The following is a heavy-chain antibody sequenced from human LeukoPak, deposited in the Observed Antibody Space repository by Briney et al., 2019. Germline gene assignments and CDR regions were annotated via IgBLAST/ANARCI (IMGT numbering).Heavy chain of an antibody. CDR3: ARDGIATNDY. J-gene: IGHJ4*02. D-gene: IGHD5-24*01. V-gene: IGHV3-30*02. CDR1: GFTFSAYG. CDR2: VHSDGSSP. Sequence: GGSLRLSCAASGFTFSAYGMHWVRQAPGKGLEWVALVHSDGSSPYYVDSVKGRFTISRDNSKNTLFLQMNSLRVEDTAVYYCARDGIATNDYWGQGILVTVPS.